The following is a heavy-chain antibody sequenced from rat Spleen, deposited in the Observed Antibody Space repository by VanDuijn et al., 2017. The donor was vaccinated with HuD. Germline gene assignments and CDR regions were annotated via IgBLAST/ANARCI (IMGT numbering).Heavy chain of an antibody. Sequence: EVKLVESGGDLVQPGRSLKLSCAASGFTFSNYYMAWVRQSPTKGLEWVATISYDGSSTYYRDSVKGRFTISRDFAKSTLYLQMDSLRSEDKATYYCATDVMDAWGQGASVTVSS. CDR1: GFTFSNYY. CDR2: ISYDGSST. V-gene: IGHV5-29*01. CDR3: ATDVMDA. J-gene: IGHJ4*01.